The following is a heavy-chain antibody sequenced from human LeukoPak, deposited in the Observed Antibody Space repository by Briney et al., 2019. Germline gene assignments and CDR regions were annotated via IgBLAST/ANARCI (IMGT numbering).Heavy chain of an antibody. CDR1: GGSISSYY. D-gene: IGHD3-9*01. J-gene: IGHJ4*02. CDR3: ARHLGYFDWLLDY. Sequence: NPSETLSLTCTVSGGSISSYYWSWIRQPPGKGLEWIGYIYYSGSTNYNPSLKSRVTISVDTSKNQFSLKLSSVTAADTAVYYCARHLGYFDWLLDYWGQGTLVTVSS. V-gene: IGHV4-59*08. CDR2: IYYSGST.